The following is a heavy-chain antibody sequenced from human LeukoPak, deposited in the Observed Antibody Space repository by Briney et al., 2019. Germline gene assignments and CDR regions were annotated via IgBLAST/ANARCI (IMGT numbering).Heavy chain of an antibody. V-gene: IGHV3-23*01. CDR3: AKGVRFADYYYMDV. CDR1: GFTFSSYA. Sequence: GGSLRLSCAASGFTFSSYAMSWVRQAPGKGLERVSAISGSGGSTYYADSVKGRFTISRDNSKNTLYLQMNSLRAEDTAVYYCAKGVRFADYYYMDVWGKGTTVTVSS. D-gene: IGHD3-3*01. J-gene: IGHJ6*03. CDR2: ISGSGGST.